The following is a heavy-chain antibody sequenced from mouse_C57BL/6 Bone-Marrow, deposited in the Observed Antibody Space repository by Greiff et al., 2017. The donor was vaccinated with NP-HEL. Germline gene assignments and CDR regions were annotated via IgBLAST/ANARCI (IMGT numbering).Heavy chain of an antibody. CDR3: ASLDGYYYFDY. D-gene: IGHD2-3*01. CDR2: INPYNGGT. CDR1: GYTFTDYY. Sequence: EVKLMESGPVLVKPGASVKMSCKASGYTFTDYYMNWVKQSHGKSLEWIGVINPYNGGTSYNQKFKGKATLTVDKSSSTAYMELNSLTSEDSAVYYCASLDGYYYFDYWGQGTTLTVSS. J-gene: IGHJ2*01. V-gene: IGHV1-19*01.